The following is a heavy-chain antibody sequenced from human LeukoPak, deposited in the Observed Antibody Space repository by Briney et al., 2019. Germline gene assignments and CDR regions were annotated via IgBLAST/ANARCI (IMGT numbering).Heavy chain of an antibody. CDR2: LNPNSGGT. Sequence: GASVKVSCKASGYIFTDYYMHWVRQAPGQGLEWMGWLNPNSGGTNSAQKFQGRVTMTRDTSISTAYMELSRLRSDDTAVYYCARVGCTGGSCYGWFDPWGQGTLVTVSS. CDR1: GYIFTDYY. D-gene: IGHD2-15*01. CDR3: ARVGCTGGSCYGWFDP. V-gene: IGHV1-2*02. J-gene: IGHJ5*02.